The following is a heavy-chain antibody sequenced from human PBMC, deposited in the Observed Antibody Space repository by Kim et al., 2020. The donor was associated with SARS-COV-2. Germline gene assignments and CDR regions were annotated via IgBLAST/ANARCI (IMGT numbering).Heavy chain of an antibody. J-gene: IGHJ5*02. Sequence: ASVKVSCKASGYTFTGLSIHWVRQAPGQGLEWLGWINPNTGVTDYPRKFQGRVTMTRGTSISTAYMDLSGLISDDTAAYYCARGGRDYSFHLWGQGTLVT. V-gene: IGHV1-2*02. CDR1: GYTFTGLS. CDR3: ARGGRDYSFHL. CDR2: INPNTGVT. D-gene: IGHD4-4*01.